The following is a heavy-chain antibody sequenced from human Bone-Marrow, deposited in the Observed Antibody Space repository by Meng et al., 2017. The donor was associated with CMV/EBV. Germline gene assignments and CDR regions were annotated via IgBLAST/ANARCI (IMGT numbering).Heavy chain of an antibody. CDR2: IYYSGST. V-gene: IGHV4-59*12. J-gene: IGHJ4*02. CDR1: GGSISSYY. CDR3: ARARGGGADDY. Sequence: SETLSLTCTVSGGSISSYYWSWIRQPPGKGLEWIGYIYYSGSTNYNPSLKSRVTISVDTSKNQFSLKLSSVTAADTAVYYCARARGGGADDYWGQGTLVTVSS. D-gene: IGHD1-26*01.